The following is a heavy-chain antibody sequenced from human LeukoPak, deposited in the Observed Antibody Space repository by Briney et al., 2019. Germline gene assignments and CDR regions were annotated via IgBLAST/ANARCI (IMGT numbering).Heavy chain of an antibody. Sequence: PRGSLRLSCAASGFTFSNYLMHWVRQAPGKGLVWVSRIYVDETNAYADSVRGRFTISRDNAKNTMYLQMNSLRAEDTAVYFCGRGGDGIDNWGQGTTVIVSS. CDR3: GRGGDGIDN. CDR1: GFTFSNYL. J-gene: IGHJ3*02. CDR2: IYVDETNA. V-gene: IGHV3-74*01.